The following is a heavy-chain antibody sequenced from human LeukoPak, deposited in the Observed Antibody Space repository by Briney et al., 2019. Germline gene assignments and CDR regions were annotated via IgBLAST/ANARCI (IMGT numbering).Heavy chain of an antibody. D-gene: IGHD2-15*01. CDR1: GGSISSSTHY. J-gene: IGHJ4*02. Sequence: SETLSLTCTVSGGSISSSTHYWGWIRQPPGKGLEWIGSIYSSGSTYYNPSLKSRVTISVDTSKNQFSLKLTSVTAADSAVYYCARTPSVYCSGGNCYPGHFDYWGQGTLVTVSS. CDR3: ARTPSVYCSGGNCYPGHFDY. CDR2: IYSSGST. V-gene: IGHV4-39*07.